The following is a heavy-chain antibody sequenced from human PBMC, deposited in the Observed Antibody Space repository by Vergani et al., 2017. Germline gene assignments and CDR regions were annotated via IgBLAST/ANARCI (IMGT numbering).Heavy chain of an antibody. CDR3: ASQYYDFWSGRD. CDR1: GFTVSSHY. D-gene: IGHD3-3*01. J-gene: IGHJ1*01. Sequence: QLVESGGDLVQPGGSLRLSCAVSGFTVSSHYMSWVRQAPGKGLEWVSVIFSGGYTYYADSVKGRFTISRDDSKNSPYLQMNSLRAEDTAVYYCASQYYDFWSGRDWGQGTLVTVSS. CDR2: IFSGGYT. V-gene: IGHV3-66*04.